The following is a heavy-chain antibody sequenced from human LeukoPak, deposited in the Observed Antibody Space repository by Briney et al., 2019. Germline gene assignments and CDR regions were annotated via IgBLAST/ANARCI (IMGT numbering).Heavy chain of an antibody. CDR3: ARDSGGPSGWSAFDY. J-gene: IGHJ4*02. D-gene: IGHD6-19*01. Sequence: GGSLRLSCAASGYTFSDYYMSRIRQAPGKGLEWVSYISSSGSTIYYADSVKGRFTISRDNAKNSLYLQMNILRAEDTAVYYCARDSGGPSGWSAFDYWGQGTLVTVSS. CDR1: GYTFSDYY. V-gene: IGHV3-11*01. CDR2: ISSSGSTI.